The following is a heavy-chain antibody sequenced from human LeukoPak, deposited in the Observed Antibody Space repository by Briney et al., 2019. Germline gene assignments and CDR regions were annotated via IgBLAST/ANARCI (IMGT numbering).Heavy chain of an antibody. CDR2: IYYSGTT. J-gene: IGHJ4*02. V-gene: IGHV4-30-4*08. Sequence: SQTLSLTCTVSGGSINSGEYYWSWIRQPPGKGLEWVGYIYYSGTTYHNPSLKSRVIISLDTSKNQFSLRLSSVTAADTAVYYCARAAVSSPYIDYWGQGTLVTVSS. CDR3: ARAAVSSPYIDY. D-gene: IGHD4-11*01. CDR1: GGSINSGEYY.